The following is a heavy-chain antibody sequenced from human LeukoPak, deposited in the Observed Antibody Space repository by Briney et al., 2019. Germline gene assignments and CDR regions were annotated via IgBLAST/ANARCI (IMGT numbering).Heavy chain of an antibody. Sequence: GGSLRLSCAASGFTFSSYSINWVRQAPGKGLEWVSYISSSSSTIYFADSVKGRFTISRDNAKSSLYLQMNSLRAEDTAVYYCAREGGGDYYDSSGPFDYWGQGTLVTVSS. V-gene: IGHV3-48*04. CDR3: AREGGGDYYDSSGPFDY. CDR2: ISSSSSTI. J-gene: IGHJ4*02. CDR1: GFTFSSYS. D-gene: IGHD3-22*01.